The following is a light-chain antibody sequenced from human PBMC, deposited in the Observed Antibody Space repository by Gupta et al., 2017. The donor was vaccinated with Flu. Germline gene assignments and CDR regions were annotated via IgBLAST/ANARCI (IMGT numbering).Light chain of an antibody. CDR1: KVGSKS. CDR3: QVWENTSDHGV. J-gene: IGLJ3*02. V-gene: IGLV3-21*02. CDR2: DDR. Sequence: QTDRITGGADKVGSKSVHWYQRTTGQAPPLLVYDDRDRRSGIPERFSGSNSGATATLTITRVEAGDEADYFCQVWENTSDHGVFGGGTKVTVL.